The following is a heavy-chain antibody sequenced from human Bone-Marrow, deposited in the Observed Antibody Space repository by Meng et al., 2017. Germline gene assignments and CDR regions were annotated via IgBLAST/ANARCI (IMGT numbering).Heavy chain of an antibody. CDR2: ISSSGSTR. CDR3: ARANSYSSGWLGAFDI. D-gene: IGHD6-19*01. Sequence: GESLKISWAASGFTFSSYEINWVRQAPGKGLEWVSYISSSGSTRYYADSVKGRFTISRENAKNSLYRQMNSLRAGDTAVYYCARANSYSSGWLGAFDIWGQGTMVTVSS. V-gene: IGHV3-48*03. CDR1: GFTFSSYE. J-gene: IGHJ3*02.